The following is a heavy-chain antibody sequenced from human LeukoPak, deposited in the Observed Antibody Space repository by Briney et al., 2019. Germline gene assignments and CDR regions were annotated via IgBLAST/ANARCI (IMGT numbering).Heavy chain of an antibody. CDR2: INAGNGNT. CDR1: GYTFTSYA. V-gene: IGHV1-3*01. CDR3: ARGNVLLWFGELNSFDY. J-gene: IGHJ4*02. D-gene: IGHD3-10*01. Sequence: ASVKASCKASGYTFTSYAMHWVRQAPGQRLEWMGWINAGNGNTKYSQKFQGRVTITRDTSASTAYMELSSLRSEDTTVYYCARGNVLLWFGELNSFDYWGQGTLVTVSS.